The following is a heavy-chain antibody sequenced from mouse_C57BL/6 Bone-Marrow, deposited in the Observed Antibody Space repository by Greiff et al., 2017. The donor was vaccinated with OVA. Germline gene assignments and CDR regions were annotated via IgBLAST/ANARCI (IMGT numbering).Heavy chain of an antibody. CDR2: IYPRSGNT. D-gene: IGHD2-5*01. Sequence: QVQLQQSGAELARPGASVKLSCKASGYPFTSYGISWVKQRTGQGLEWIGEIYPRSGNTYYNEKFKGKATLTADKSSSTAYMELRSLTSEDSAVYFCARYSTFAYWGQGTLVTVSA. CDR3: ARYSTFAY. J-gene: IGHJ3*01. CDR1: GYPFTSYG. V-gene: IGHV1-81*01.